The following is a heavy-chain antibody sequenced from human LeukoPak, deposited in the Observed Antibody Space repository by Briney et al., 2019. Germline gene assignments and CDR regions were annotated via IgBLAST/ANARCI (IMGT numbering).Heavy chain of an antibody. CDR3: ARATYYDFWSGLI. Sequence: PGGSLRLSCAASGXTFSSYSMNWVRQAPGKGLEWVSSISSSSSYIYYADSVKGRFTISRDNAKNSLYLQMNSLRAEDTAVYYCARATYYDFWSGLIWGQGTLVTVSS. D-gene: IGHD3-3*01. CDR2: ISSSSSYI. CDR1: GXTFSSYS. V-gene: IGHV3-21*01. J-gene: IGHJ4*02.